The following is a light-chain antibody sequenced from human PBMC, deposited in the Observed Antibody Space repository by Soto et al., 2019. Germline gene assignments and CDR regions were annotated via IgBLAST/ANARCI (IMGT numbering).Light chain of an antibody. Sequence: DIVMTQSPLSLPVTPGEPASISCRSSQSLLHSNGYNYLDWYLQKPGQSPQLLIYLGSNRASGVPDRFSGSGSGTDFTLKISRVEAEDVGVYYCMQALQTPYTFGQWTQLEIK. V-gene: IGKV2-28*01. CDR1: QSLLHSNGYNY. J-gene: IGKJ2*01. CDR3: MQALQTPYT. CDR2: LGS.